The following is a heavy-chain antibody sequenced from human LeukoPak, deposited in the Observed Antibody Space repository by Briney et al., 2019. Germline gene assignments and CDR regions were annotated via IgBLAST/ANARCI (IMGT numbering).Heavy chain of an antibody. V-gene: IGHV5-51*01. J-gene: IGHJ6*03. CDR2: IYPGDSDT. D-gene: IGHD3-3*01. CDR3: ARHSFGDFWSGYSDPYYYYYMDV. Sequence: GESLKISCKGSGYSFTSYWIGWVRQMPGKGLEWMGIIYPGDSDTRYSPSLQGQVTISADKSISTAYLQWSSLKASDTAMYYCARHSFGDFWSGYSDPYYYYYMDVWGKGTTVTVSS. CDR1: GYSFTSYW.